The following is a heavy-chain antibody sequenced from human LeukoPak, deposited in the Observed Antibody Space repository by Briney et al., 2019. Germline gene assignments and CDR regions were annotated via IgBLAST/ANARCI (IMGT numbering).Heavy chain of an antibody. J-gene: IGHJ4*02. CDR3: ARDASGHDSSGPTGY. CDR2: INPSGGST. D-gene: IGHD3-22*01. CDR1: GYTFTSYY. V-gene: IGHV1-46*03. Sequence: ASVKVSCKXSGYTFTSYYMHWVRQAPGQGLEWMGIINPSGGSTSYAQKFQGRVTMTRDTSTSTVYMDLSSLRSEDTAVYYSARDASGHDSSGPTGYWGQGTLVTVSS.